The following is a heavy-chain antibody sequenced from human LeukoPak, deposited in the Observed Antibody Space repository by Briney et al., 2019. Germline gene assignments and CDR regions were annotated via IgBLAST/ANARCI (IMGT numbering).Heavy chain of an antibody. CDR3: ARDGRRWKYQLRGPLWFDP. D-gene: IGHD2-2*01. CDR2: INHSGST. Sequence: PSETLSLNCAGYGWSFSGYYWSWFRQPPGKGLEWIGEINHSGSTNYNPSLNSRVTISVVTSKTQFSLKLSSVTAADTAVYYCARDGRRWKYQLRGPLWFDPWGQGTLVTVSS. J-gene: IGHJ5*02. V-gene: IGHV4-34*01. CDR1: GWSFSGYY.